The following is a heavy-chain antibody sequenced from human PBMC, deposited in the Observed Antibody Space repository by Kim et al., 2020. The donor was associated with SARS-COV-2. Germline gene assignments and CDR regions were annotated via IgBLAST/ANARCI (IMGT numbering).Heavy chain of an antibody. CDR2: ISGSGGST. D-gene: IGHD5-12*01. Sequence: GGSLRLSCAASGFTFSSYAMSWVRQAPGKGLEWVSAISGSGGSTYYADSVKGRFTISRDNSKNTLYLQMNSLRAEDTAVYYCAKGGSVATIRRPSINWFDPWGQGTLVTVSS. CDR3: AKGGSVATIRRPSINWFDP. J-gene: IGHJ5*02. V-gene: IGHV3-23*01. CDR1: GFTFSSYA.